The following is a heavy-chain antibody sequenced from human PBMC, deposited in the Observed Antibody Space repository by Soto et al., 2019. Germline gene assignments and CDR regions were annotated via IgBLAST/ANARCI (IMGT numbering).Heavy chain of an antibody. CDR1: GFTFSSYA. J-gene: IGHJ4*02. CDR3: ARDYDILTGYSDFDY. V-gene: IGHV3-74*01. Sequence: GGSLRLSCAASGFTFSSYAMSWVRRAPGKGLVWVSRINSDGSSTSHADSVKGRFTISRDNAKNTLYLQMNSLRAEDTAVYYCARDYDILTGYSDFDYWGQGTLVTVSS. CDR2: INSDGSST. D-gene: IGHD3-9*01.